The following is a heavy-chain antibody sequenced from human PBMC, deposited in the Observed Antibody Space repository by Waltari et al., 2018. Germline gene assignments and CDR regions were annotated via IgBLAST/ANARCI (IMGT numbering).Heavy chain of an antibody. D-gene: IGHD2-2*01. CDR3: ARGTRLDRTTNWFDS. J-gene: IGHJ5*01. CDR1: GGSLSSGDSW. V-gene: IGHV4-30-4*01. CDR2: VLSSGSG. Sequence: VQLQESGPGLVRPSQTLSLSCTVSGGSLSSGDSWWSWIRQSPGKGLGWIGYVLSSGSGYYNQSLRGRVTISLDAPKGRFSLSLRSVTAADTALYYCARGTRLDRTTNWFDSWGHGAQVIVSS.